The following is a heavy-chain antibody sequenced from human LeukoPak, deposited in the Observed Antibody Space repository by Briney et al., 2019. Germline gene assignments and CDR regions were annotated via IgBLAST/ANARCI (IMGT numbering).Heavy chain of an antibody. CDR2: IIPIFGTA. CDR1: GGTFSSYA. J-gene: IGHJ4*02. CDR3: ARGGRYYDSSGYYARFDY. V-gene: IGHV1-69*13. Sequence: ASVKVSCKASGGTFSSYAISWVRQAPGQGLEWMGGIIPIFGTANYAQKFQGRVTITADESTSTAHMELSSLRSEDTAVYYCARGGRYYDSSGYYARFDYWGQGTLVTVSS. D-gene: IGHD3-22*01.